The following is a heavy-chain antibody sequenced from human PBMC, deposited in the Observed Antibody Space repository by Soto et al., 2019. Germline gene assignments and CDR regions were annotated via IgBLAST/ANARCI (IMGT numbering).Heavy chain of an antibody. D-gene: IGHD3-16*01. V-gene: IGHV3-74*01. CDR1: GFTFSSYW. J-gene: IGHJ4*02. CDR3: ARVGVGHYEFDY. Sequence: EVQLVESGGALVQPGGSLRLSCAASGFTFSSYWMHWVRQAPGEGLVWVSRIKTDGSSTSYADSVKGQFTISRDNAKNTMYLQMNSLRAEDTAVYYCARVGVGHYEFDYWGQGTLVTVSS. CDR2: IKTDGSST.